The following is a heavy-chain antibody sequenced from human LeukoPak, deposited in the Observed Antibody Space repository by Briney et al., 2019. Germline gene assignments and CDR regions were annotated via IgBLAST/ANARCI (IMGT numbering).Heavy chain of an antibody. CDR2: IIPIFGTA. CDR1: GYTFTSYA. V-gene: IGHV1-69*06. J-gene: IGHJ4*02. Sequence: SVKVSCKASGYTFTSYAISWVRQAPGQGLEWMGGIIPIFGTANYAQKFQGRVTITADKSTSTAYMELSSLRSEDTAVYYCARGPLYCSGGSCYHPYYFDYWGQGTLVTVSS. D-gene: IGHD2-15*01. CDR3: ARGPLYCSGGSCYHPYYFDY.